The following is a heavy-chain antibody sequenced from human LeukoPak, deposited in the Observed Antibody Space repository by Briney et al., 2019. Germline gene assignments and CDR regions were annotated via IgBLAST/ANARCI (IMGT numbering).Heavy chain of an antibody. CDR3: AKGSSTLGYFDY. J-gene: IGHJ4*02. CDR2: ISVSGSST. Sequence: GGSLRLSCAASGFIFSTYAMSWVRQAPGKGLEWVSGISVSGSSTYYADSVRGRFTISRDNSKNTLYLQMNSLRAEDTALYYCAKGSSTLGYFDYWGQGTLVTVSS. V-gene: IGHV3-23*01. CDR1: GFIFSTYA. D-gene: IGHD2-2*01.